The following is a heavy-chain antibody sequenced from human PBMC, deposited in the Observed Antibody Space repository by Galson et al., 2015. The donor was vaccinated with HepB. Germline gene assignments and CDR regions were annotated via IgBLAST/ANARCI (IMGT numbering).Heavy chain of an antibody. D-gene: IGHD6-13*01. CDR3: ARDSRSWSFDY. V-gene: IGHV1-46*03. Sequence: SVKVSCKVSGYTFTNYNLHWVRQAPGQGLEWMGIIITSGGRTGYAQKFQDRVTMTRDTSTSTVYMELSSLRSEDTAVYYCARDSRSWSFDYWGQGTLVTVSS. J-gene: IGHJ4*02. CDR2: IITSGGRT. CDR1: GYTFTNYN.